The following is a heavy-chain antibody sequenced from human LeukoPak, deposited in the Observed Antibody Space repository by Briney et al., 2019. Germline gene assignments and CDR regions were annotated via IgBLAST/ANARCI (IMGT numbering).Heavy chain of an antibody. D-gene: IGHD6-19*01. V-gene: IGHV3-9*01. CDR3: AKDNRRHYTSGPNPDSLH. J-gene: IGHJ4*02. CDR2: ISWNSGSI. CDR1: GFIFNNYA. Sequence: GRSLRLSCAGSGFIFNNYAMHWVRQPPGKGLEWVSGISWNSGSIDYADSVKGRFTISRDNAKNSLYLQMNSLRVEDTAFYYCAKDNRRHYTSGPNPDSLHWGQGALVTVS.